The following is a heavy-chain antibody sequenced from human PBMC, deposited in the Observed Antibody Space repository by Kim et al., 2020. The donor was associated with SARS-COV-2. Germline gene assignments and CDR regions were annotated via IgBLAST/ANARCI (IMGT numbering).Heavy chain of an antibody. CDR1: GFTFSSYG. D-gene: IGHD6-13*01. J-gene: IGHJ4*02. Sequence: GGSLRLSCAASGFTFSSYGMHWVRQAPGKGLEWVAVISYDGSNKYYADSVKGRFTISRDNSKNTLYLQMNSLRAEDTAVYYCAKDPSTAAAGNDYWGQGT. CDR2: ISYDGSNK. CDR3: AKDPSTAAAGNDY. V-gene: IGHV3-30*18.